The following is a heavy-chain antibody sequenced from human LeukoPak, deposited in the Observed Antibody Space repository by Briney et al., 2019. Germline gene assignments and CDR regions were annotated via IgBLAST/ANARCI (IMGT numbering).Heavy chain of an antibody. CDR3: ARESYYDSSGSNWFDP. D-gene: IGHD3-22*01. CDR1: GGSFSGYY. Sequence: SETLSLTCAVYGGSFSGYYWSWIRQPPGKGLEWIGEINHSGSTNYNPSLKSRVTISVDTSKNQLSLKLSSVTAADTAVYYCARESYYDSSGSNWFDPWGQGTLVTVSS. J-gene: IGHJ5*02. CDR2: INHSGST. V-gene: IGHV4-34*01.